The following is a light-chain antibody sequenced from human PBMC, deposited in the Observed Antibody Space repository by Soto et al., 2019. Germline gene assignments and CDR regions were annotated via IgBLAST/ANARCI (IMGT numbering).Light chain of an antibody. V-gene: IGKV1-9*01. J-gene: IGKJ4*01. CDR2: AAS. CDR1: QGIDSF. Sequence: IQLTQSPSSLSAFVGDRGTITCRASQGIDSFLVWYQQIPGKAPKLLIYAASTVQSGVPSRFSGSGSGTDFTLTISSLQPEDCATYYCQQLNSFPLTFGGGTKVEIK. CDR3: QQLNSFPLT.